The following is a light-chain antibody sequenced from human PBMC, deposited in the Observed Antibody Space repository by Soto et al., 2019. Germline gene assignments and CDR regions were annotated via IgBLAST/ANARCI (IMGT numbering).Light chain of an antibody. CDR3: SSYTSTNTLV. CDR2: DVG. Sequence: QSALTQPASVSGSPGQSITISCTGTSSDIGTYNFVSWYQVHPGRAPKLIIHDVGDRPSGVSNRFSGSKSGNTASLTISGLQPEDEADYYCSSYTSTNTLVFGGGTKVTVL. J-gene: IGLJ2*01. CDR1: SSDIGTYNF. V-gene: IGLV2-14*01.